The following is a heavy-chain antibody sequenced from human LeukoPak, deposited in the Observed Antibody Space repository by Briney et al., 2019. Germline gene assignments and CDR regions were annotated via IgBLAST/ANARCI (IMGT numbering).Heavy chain of an antibody. CDR1: GFTFSSYG. CDR2: IRYDGSNK. Sequence: PGGSLRLSCAASGFTFSSYGMHWVRQAPGKGLEWVAFIRYDGSNKYYADSVKGRFTISRDNSKNTLYLQMSRLRAEDTAVYFCARESESYDSSGSTFGYRGQGSLVTVSS. D-gene: IGHD3-22*01. CDR3: ARESESYDSSGSTFGY. J-gene: IGHJ4*02. V-gene: IGHV3-30*02.